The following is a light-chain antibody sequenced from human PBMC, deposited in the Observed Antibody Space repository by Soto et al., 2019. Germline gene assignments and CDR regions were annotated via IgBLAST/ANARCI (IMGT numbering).Light chain of an antibody. V-gene: IGLV2-14*03. Sequence: QSALTQPASVSGSPGQSIAISCTGTSSDVGSDYNYVSWYQQHPGKAPKLMVYDVNTRPSGVSNRFSGSKSGTTASLTIPELQAEDEADYYCCSYTTSSTYVFGTGNKVTVL. CDR2: DVN. CDR3: CSYTTSSTYV. J-gene: IGLJ1*01. CDR1: SSDVGSDYNY.